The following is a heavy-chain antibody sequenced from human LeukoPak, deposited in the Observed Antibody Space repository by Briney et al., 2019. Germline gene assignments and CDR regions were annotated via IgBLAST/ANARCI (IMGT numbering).Heavy chain of an antibody. J-gene: IGHJ4*02. V-gene: IGHV1-69*13. CDR2: IIPIFGTA. D-gene: IGHD4-17*01. Sequence: SVKVSCKASGGTFSSYAISRVRQAPGQGLEWMGGIIPIFGTANYAQKFQGRVTITADESTSTAYMELSSLRSEDTAVYYCARDSAYGDFYINYFDYWGQGTLVTVSS. CDR1: GGTFSSYA. CDR3: ARDSAYGDFYINYFDY.